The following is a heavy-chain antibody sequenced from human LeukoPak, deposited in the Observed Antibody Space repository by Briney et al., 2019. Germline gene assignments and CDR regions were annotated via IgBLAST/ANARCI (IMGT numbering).Heavy chain of an antibody. Sequence: KPSETLSLTCTVSGGSINSYYWSWIRQPPGKGLEWIGSIYYSGSTYYNPSLKSRVTISVDTSKNQFSLKLSSVTAADTAVYYCARGGFVITMIFLWPSRGDAFDIWGQGTMVTVSS. CDR2: IYYSGST. D-gene: IGHD3-22*01. V-gene: IGHV4-39*07. CDR1: GGSINSYY. CDR3: ARGGFVITMIFLWPSRGDAFDI. J-gene: IGHJ3*02.